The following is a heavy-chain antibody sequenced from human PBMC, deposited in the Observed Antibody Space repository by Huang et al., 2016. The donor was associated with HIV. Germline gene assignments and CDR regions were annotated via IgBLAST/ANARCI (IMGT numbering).Heavy chain of an antibody. CDR3: ARMPTPSYYDTWSLSPVEEDFFYYNLDV. V-gene: IGHV4-34*02. Sequence: QVRLEQWGQGLLKPSEPLSLTCAVYGASFNTYYWSWVRQSPAKGVEWIGEIKHSGSNNDNTSRKSRGTMTVDTSKNQFYLKFRAMTAADAAIYYCARMPTPSYYDTWSLSPVEEDFFYYNLDVWGQGTPVSVSS. D-gene: IGHD3-3*01. CDR2: IKHSGSN. CDR1: GASFNTYY. J-gene: IGHJ6*02.